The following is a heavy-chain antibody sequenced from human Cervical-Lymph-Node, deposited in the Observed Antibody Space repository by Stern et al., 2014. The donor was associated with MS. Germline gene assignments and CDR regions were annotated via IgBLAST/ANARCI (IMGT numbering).Heavy chain of an antibody. CDR2: ISSSGSSI. CDR3: ARDQYTGSWLDY. V-gene: IGHV3-11*01. CDR1: GFTFSDYY. J-gene: IGHJ4*02. D-gene: IGHD1-26*01. Sequence: MQLVESGGGLVKPGGSLRLSCAASGFTFSDYYMSWIRQAPGKGLEWVSHISSSGSSIYYADSVKGRFTISRDNAKNSLYLQMNSLRAEDTAVYYCARDQYTGSWLDYWGQGALVTVSS.